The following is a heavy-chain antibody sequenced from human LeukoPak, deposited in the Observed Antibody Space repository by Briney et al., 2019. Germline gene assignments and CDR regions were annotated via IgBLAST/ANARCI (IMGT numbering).Heavy chain of an antibody. Sequence: ASVKVSCKASGYTFISYGISWVRQAPGQGLEWMGWISPNSGGTNYAQQFQGRVTMTRDTSISTAYMELSRLRSDDTAVYYCARDQRYCSGGSCYPDWFDPWGQGTLVTVSS. D-gene: IGHD2-15*01. CDR1: GYTFISYG. J-gene: IGHJ5*02. CDR3: ARDQRYCSGGSCYPDWFDP. CDR2: ISPNSGGT. V-gene: IGHV1-2*02.